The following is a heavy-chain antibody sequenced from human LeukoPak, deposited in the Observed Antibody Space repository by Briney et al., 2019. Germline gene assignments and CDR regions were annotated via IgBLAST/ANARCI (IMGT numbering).Heavy chain of an antibody. CDR1: GFTFSSYG. CDR2: IRYDGSNK. D-gene: IGHD2-2*01. Sequence: QAGGSLRLSCAASGFTFSSYGMHWVRQAPGKGLEWVAFIRYDGSNKYYADSVKGRFTISRDNSKNTLYLQMNSLRAEDTAVYYCAKDWAPLGYCSSTSCRRTLGGFDPWGQGTLVTVSS. CDR3: AKDWAPLGYCSSTSCRRTLGGFDP. V-gene: IGHV3-30*02. J-gene: IGHJ5*02.